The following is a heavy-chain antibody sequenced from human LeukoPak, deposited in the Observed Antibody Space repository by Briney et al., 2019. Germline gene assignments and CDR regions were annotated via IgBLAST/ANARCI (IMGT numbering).Heavy chain of an antibody. CDR1: IGSISSYY. CDR3: ARVPYCSNTNCYRGYFDY. Sequence: SETLSLTCTVSIGSISSYYWSWIRQPPGKGLEWIGYIYCSGSTKYNPSLESRVTISVDTSKNQFSLKLSSVTAADTAVYYCARVPYCSNTNCYRGYFDYWGRGTLVTVSS. J-gene: IGHJ4*02. V-gene: IGHV4-59*01. D-gene: IGHD2-2*02. CDR2: IYCSGST.